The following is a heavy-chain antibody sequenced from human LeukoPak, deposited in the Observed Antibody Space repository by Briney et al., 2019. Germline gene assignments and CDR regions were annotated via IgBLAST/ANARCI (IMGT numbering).Heavy chain of an antibody. CDR1: GFTFSSYG. Sequence: GGSLRLSCAASGFTFSSYGIHWVRQAPGKGLEWVSVIYSGGSTYYADSVKGRFTISRDNSKNTLYLQMNSLRAEDTAVYYCARDVYDSSGYYHDYWGQGTLVTVSS. CDR3: ARDVYDSSGYYHDY. V-gene: IGHV3-53*01. J-gene: IGHJ4*02. CDR2: IYSGGST. D-gene: IGHD3-22*01.